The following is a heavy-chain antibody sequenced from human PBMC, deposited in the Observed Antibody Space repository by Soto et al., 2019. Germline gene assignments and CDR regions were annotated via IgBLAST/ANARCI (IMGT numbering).Heavy chain of an antibody. CDR1: GGSISSSSYY. Sequence: PSETLSLTCTVPGGSISSSSYYWGWIRQPPGKGLEWIGSIYYSGSTYYNPSLKSRVTISVETSKNQFSLTLSSVTAADTAVYYCARQDRLRSHFDYWGQGTLVTVSS. CDR2: IYYSGST. J-gene: IGHJ4*02. CDR3: ARQDRLRSHFDY. V-gene: IGHV4-39*01. D-gene: IGHD2-15*01.